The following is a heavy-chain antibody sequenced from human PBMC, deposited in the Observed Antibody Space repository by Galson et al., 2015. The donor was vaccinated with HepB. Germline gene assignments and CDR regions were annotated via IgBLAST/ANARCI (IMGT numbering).Heavy chain of an antibody. D-gene: IGHD2-15*01. Sequence: SLRLSCAASGFTFSSYAMSWVRQAPGKGLEWVSAISGSGGSTYYADSVKGRFTISRDNSKNTLYLQMNSLRAEDTAVYYCARLNEVVVAAIWPYYFDYWGQGTLVTVSS. J-gene: IGHJ4*02. CDR3: ARLNEVVVAAIWPYYFDY. V-gene: IGHV3-23*01. CDR1: GFTFSSYA. CDR2: ISGSGGST.